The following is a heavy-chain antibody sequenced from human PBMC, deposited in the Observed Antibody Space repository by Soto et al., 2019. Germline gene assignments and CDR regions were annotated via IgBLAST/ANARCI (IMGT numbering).Heavy chain of an antibody. CDR1: GDSVSSNSFA. D-gene: IGHD2-15*01. J-gene: IGHJ6*02. CDR2: TYYRSRWYN. CDR3: ARSEEDSDYYYYGMDV. Sequence: SQTESRPCVISGDSVSSNSFAWNLVRQSPSRGLEWLGRTYYRSRWYNDYAVSVRSRIAINPDTSKNHFSLQLNSVTPDDTAVYYCARSEEDSDYYYYGMDVWGQRPTVTVSS. V-gene: IGHV6-1*01.